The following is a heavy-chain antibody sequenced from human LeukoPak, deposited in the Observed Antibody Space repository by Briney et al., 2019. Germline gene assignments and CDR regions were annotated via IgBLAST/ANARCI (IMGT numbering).Heavy chain of an antibody. V-gene: IGHV3-23*01. CDR1: GFTFSSYA. CDR2: ISGSGVST. CDR3: AKTDGYDILTGKPPIDY. J-gene: IGHJ4*02. Sequence: GGSLRLSCASSGFTFSSYAMSWVRQAPGKGLEGVSAISGSGVSTYSADSVKGRFTIYRDNSKNTLYLQMNSLRAEDTAVYYCAKTDGYDILTGKPPIDYWGQGTLVTVSS. D-gene: IGHD3-9*01.